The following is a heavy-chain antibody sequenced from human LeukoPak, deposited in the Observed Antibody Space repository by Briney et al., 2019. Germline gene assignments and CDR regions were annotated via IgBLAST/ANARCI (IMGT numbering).Heavy chain of an antibody. CDR3: ARRYGYNSGWFVH. J-gene: IGHJ5*02. CDR1: GFTFSSFW. CDR2: ISTDGSST. V-gene: IGHV3-74*01. D-gene: IGHD6-19*01. Sequence: GGSLRLSCVASGFTFSSFWMHCVRQDPGKGLVWVSHISTDGSSTNYADSVKGRFTISRDNDKNTLYLQMNSLRVEDSAMYYCARRYGYNSGWFVHWGQGALVTVSS.